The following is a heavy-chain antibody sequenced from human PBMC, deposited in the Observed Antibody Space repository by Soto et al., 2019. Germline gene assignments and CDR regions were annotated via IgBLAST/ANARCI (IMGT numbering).Heavy chain of an antibody. D-gene: IGHD5-18*01. V-gene: IGHV3-74*01. CDR3: ARGLQLWTECDY. J-gene: IGHJ4*02. CDR1: GFTFSSYW. CDR2: INSDGSST. Sequence: AGGSLRLSFAACGFTFSSYWMHWVLQAPGKGLVWVSRINSDGSSTSYADSVKARFTISRENAKNTLYLQMNSLRAEDTAVYYCARGLQLWTECDYWGQGTLVTVSS.